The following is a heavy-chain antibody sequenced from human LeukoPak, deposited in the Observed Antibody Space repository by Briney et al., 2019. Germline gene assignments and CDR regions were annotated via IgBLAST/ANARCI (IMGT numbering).Heavy chain of an antibody. CDR3: ARADGFDI. D-gene: IGHD5-24*01. Sequence: PGGSLRLSCAASGFTVSSNYMSWVRQAPGKGLEWVSVIYSGGSTYYADSVKGRFTIPRDDTKNSLYLQMNSLRPEDTAVYYCARADGFDIWGQGTMVTVSS. CDR2: IYSGGST. J-gene: IGHJ3*02. CDR1: GFTVSSNY. V-gene: IGHV3-53*01.